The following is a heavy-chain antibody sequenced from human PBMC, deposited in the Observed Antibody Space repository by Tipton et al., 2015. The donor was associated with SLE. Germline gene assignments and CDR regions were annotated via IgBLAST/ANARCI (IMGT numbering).Heavy chain of an antibody. CDR3: ARAYCTDGVCYTGWFDP. D-gene: IGHD2-8*01. CDR2: MNPNSGDT. CDR1: GYTFTSYY. Sequence: QSGAEVKKPGASVKVSCKASGYTFTSYYMHWVRQATGQGLEWMGWMNPNSGDTDYAQKFQGRVTMTRNTSISTAYMELSSLRSEDTAVYYCARAYCTDGVCYTGWFDPWGQGTLVTVSS. J-gene: IGHJ5*02. V-gene: IGHV1-8*02.